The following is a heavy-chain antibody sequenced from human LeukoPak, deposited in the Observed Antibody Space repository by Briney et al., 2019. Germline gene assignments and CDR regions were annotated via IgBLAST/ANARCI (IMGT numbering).Heavy chain of an antibody. CDR2: IYTSGST. CDR1: GASMSTYY. V-gene: IGHV4-4*07. D-gene: IGHD3-22*01. CDR3: ARSPSTYYYDSSGFLDV. Sequence: SETLSLTCTVSGASMSTYYWSWIRQPAGKGLEWIGRIYTSGSTSYNPSLESRVTMSVDTSKNQFSLKLSSVTAADTAVYYCARSPSTYYYDSSGFLDVWGKGTRVTVSS. J-gene: IGHJ6*04.